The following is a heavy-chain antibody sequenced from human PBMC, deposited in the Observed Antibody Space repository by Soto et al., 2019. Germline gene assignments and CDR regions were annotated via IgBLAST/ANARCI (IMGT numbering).Heavy chain of an antibody. Sequence: SETLSLTCTVSGGSISSSSYYWGWIRQPPGKGLEWIGSIYYSGSTYYNPSLKNRVTISVDTSKKQLSLKLTSVTAADTAVYYCARYKALGYCSGGSCYVFDYWGQGTLVTVSS. V-gene: IGHV4-39*07. CDR2: IYYSGST. CDR3: ARYKALGYCSGGSCYVFDY. CDR1: GGSISSSSYY. J-gene: IGHJ4*02. D-gene: IGHD2-15*01.